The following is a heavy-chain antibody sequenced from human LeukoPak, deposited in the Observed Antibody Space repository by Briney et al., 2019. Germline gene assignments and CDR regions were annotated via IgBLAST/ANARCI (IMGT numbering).Heavy chain of an antibody. V-gene: IGHV4-59*01. Sequence: SETLSLTCTVSGGSISSYYWSWIRQPPGKGLEWIGYIYYSGSTNYNPSLKSRVTISVDTSKNQFSLKLSSVTAADTAVYYCASNYDFLSGYYTGPYGMDVWGQGTTVTVSS. CDR2: IYYSGST. D-gene: IGHD3-3*01. CDR1: GGSISSYY. CDR3: ASNYDFLSGYYTGPYGMDV. J-gene: IGHJ6*02.